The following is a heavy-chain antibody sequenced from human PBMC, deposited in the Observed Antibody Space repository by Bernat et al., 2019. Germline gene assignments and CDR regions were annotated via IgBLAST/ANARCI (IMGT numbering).Heavy chain of an antibody. CDR2: IYNDGAT. CDR3: ARGRPSYGDYNY. CDR1: GFSVSSSY. D-gene: IGHD4-17*01. Sequence: EVQLMESGGGLIQPGGSLRLSCAASGFSVSSSYMSWVRQAPGKGLEWVSVIYNDGATRYADAVEGGFTIFRDHSKNTLFLQMDSLRGEDTAIYYCARGRPSYGDYNYWGQGTLVTVAS. V-gene: IGHV3-53*01. J-gene: IGHJ4*02.